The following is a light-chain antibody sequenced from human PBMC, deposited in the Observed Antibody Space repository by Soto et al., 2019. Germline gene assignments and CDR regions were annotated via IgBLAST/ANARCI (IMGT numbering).Light chain of an antibody. CDR2: ATS. CDR3: QQSFSSSWT. V-gene: IGKV1-39*01. Sequence: DIQMTQSPSSLSASVGDRVTIPCRASQSISSYLNWYQQKPGKAPNLLIYATSGLQSGVPSRFSGSGSGTDFTLTISSLQREDFATYFCQQSFSSSWTFGPGTKVDIK. J-gene: IGKJ1*01. CDR1: QSISSY.